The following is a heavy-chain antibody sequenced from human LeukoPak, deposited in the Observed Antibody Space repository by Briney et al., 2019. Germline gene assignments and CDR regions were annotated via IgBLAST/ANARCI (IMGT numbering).Heavy chain of an antibody. CDR2: INTNTGNP. Sequence: ASVKVSCTASGYTFTSYDINWVRQAPGQGLEWMGWINTNTGNPTYAQGFTGRFVFSLDTSVSTAYLQISSLKAEDTAVYYCARELYDFWSGYYALYYYGMDVWGQGTTVTVSS. CDR1: GYTFTSYD. J-gene: IGHJ6*02. D-gene: IGHD3-3*01. V-gene: IGHV7-4-1*02. CDR3: ARELYDFWSGYYALYYYGMDV.